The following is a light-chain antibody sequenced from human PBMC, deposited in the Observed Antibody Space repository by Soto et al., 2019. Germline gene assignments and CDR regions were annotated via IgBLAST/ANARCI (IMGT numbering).Light chain of an antibody. CDR2: SAS. CDR1: QGISSF. CDR3: QLLHSFTRT. V-gene: IGKV1-9*01. J-gene: IGKJ1*01. Sequence: DIQLTQSPFFLSASVGDRVTFTCRASQGISSFLAWYQQKPGKAPKLLIYSASTLQSGVPSRFSGSGSGTDRTLTISSLQNEAFATYYCQLLHSFTRTFGQGTKVEI.